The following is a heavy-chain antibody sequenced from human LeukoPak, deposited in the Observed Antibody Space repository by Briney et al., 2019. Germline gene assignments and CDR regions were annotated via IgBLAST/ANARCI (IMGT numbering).Heavy chain of an antibody. CDR1: GYSISSGYY. D-gene: IGHD2-2*01. CDR2: IYHSGST. CDR3: ARHRSGVVVPAADDAFDI. V-gene: IGHV4-38-2*01. Sequence: SETLSLTCAVSGYSISSGYYWGWIRQPPGKGLEGIGSIYHSGSTYYNPSTKRRDTISVDTSTKQFSLKLSSVTAADTAVYYCARHRSGVVVPAADDAFDIWGQGTMVTVSS. J-gene: IGHJ3*02.